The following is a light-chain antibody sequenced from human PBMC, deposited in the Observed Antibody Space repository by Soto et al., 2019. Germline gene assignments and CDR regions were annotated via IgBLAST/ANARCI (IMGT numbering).Light chain of an antibody. J-gene: IGLJ1*01. V-gene: IGLV2-14*01. CDR3: TSYTRTTTRV. Sequence: QSALTQPASVSGSPGQSITISCTGTSSDVGAYNYVSWYQQHPGKVPKLIIYEVTNRPSGVSDRFSASKSDNTASLTSSRLQAEDEADYYCTSYTRTTTRVFGTGTKVTVL. CDR2: EVT. CDR1: SSDVGAYNY.